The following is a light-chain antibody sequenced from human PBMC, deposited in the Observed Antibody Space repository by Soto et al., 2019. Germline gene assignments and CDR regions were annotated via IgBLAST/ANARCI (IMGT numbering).Light chain of an antibody. Sequence: DIQMTQSPSSLSASVGDRVTITCRASQSISMYLNWYQQKPGKAPKLLIYAAASLQSGVPSRFSGSGSGTDFTLTISSLQPEDFSTYYCPPSYNTPSTLRQWTRLE. CDR2: AAA. V-gene: IGKV1-39*01. CDR3: PPSYNTPST. J-gene: IGKJ5*01. CDR1: QSISMY.